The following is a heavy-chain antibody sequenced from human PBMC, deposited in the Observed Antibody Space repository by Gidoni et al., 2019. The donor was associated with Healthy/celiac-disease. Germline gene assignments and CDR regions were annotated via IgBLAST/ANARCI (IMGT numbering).Heavy chain of an antibody. J-gene: IGHJ4*02. CDR3: ARDSSGYLRHFDY. V-gene: IGHV3-33*01. Sequence: QVQLVESGGGVVQPGRSLRLSCAAAGFTFSSYGMHWVRQAPGKGLEWVAVIWYDGSNKYYADSVKGRFTISRDNSKNTLYLQMNSLRAEDTAVYYCARDSSGYLRHFDYWGQGTLVTVSS. CDR1: GFTFSSYG. CDR2: IWYDGSNK. D-gene: IGHD3-22*01.